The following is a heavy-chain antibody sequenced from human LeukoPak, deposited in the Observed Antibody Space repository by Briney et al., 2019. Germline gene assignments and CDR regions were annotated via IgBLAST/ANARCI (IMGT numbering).Heavy chain of an antibody. V-gene: IGHV1-46*01. D-gene: IGHD2-2*01. Sequence: ASVKVSCKASGYTFTSYYMHWVRQAPGQGLEWMGIINPSGGSTSYAQKFQGRVTMTRDTSTSTVHMELSSLRSEDTAVYYCARERGSSTSDYYYGMDVWGQGTTVTVSS. CDR2: INPSGGST. CDR1: GYTFTSYY. CDR3: ARERGSSTSDYYYGMDV. J-gene: IGHJ6*02.